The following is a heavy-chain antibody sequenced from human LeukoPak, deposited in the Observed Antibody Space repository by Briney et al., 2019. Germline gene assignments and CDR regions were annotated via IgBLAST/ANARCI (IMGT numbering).Heavy chain of an antibody. CDR3: ARGGRDIVVVPAAMPIWFDP. D-gene: IGHD2-2*01. V-gene: IGHV1-8*03. Sequence: ASVKVSCKASGYTFTNYDINWVRQATGQGLEWMGWMNPNSGNTGYAQKFQGRVTITRNTSISTAYMELSRLRSDDTAVYYCARGGRDIVVVPAAMPIWFDPWGQGTLVTVSS. CDR1: GYTFTNYD. CDR2: MNPNSGNT. J-gene: IGHJ5*02.